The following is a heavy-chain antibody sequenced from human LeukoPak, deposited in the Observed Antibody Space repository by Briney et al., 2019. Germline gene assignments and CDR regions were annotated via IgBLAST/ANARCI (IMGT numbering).Heavy chain of an antibody. CDR2: IRYDGSNK. CDR1: GFTFSSYG. CDR3: ARGTAIRFVSTYSSSWYKPRDYYYYMDV. V-gene: IGHV3-30*02. D-gene: IGHD6-13*01. J-gene: IGHJ6*03. Sequence: GGSLRLSCAASGFTFSSYGMHWVRQAPGKGLEWVAFIRYDGSNKYYADSVKGRFTISRDNSKNTLYLQMNSLRAEDTAVYYCARGTAIRFVSTYSSSWYKPRDYYYYMDVWGKGTTVTVSS.